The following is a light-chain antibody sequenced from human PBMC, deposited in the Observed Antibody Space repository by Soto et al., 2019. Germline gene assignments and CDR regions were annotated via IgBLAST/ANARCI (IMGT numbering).Light chain of an antibody. CDR3: QQYGVSPLMFT. Sequence: EIVLVQSPGTLSLSPGERATLSCRASQSVSNNSWAWYQQKPGQAPRLLIYGASSRATGVPDRFSGSGTGTDFSLTITRLEPEDFAVYYCQQYGVSPLMFTFGQGTKVGVK. V-gene: IGKV3-20*01. CDR2: GAS. J-gene: IGKJ2*01. CDR1: QSVSNNS.